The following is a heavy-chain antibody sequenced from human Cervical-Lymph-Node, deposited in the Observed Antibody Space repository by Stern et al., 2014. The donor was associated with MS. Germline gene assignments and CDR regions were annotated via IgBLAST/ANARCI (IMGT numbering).Heavy chain of an antibody. Sequence: EVHLVESGGGLVQPGRSLRLSCAASGLTFSTYALSWVRQAPGKGLEWVSTISVSGGSTSSADSVKGRFTLSRDNSKNTLYLHMSSLRAEDTAVYFCASNPVNSFGFVYRYFDYWGQGTLVTVSS. V-gene: IGHV3-23*04. CDR2: ISVSGGST. D-gene: IGHD5-18*01. CDR3: ASNPVNSFGFVYRYFDY. J-gene: IGHJ4*02. CDR1: GLTFSTYA.